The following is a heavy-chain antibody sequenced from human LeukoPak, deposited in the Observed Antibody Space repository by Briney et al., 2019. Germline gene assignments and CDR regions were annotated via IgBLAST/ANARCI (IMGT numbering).Heavy chain of an antibody. V-gene: IGHV3-9*01. J-gene: IGHJ4*02. D-gene: IGHD4-17*01. CDR1: GFTFDDYA. Sequence: PGGSLRLSCAASGFTFDDYAMHWVPQAPGKGLEWVSGISWNSGSIGYADSVKGRFTISRDNAENSLYLQMNSLRAEDTALYYCAKATPSNYGDYLRGYFDYWGQGTLVTVSS. CDR3: AKATPSNYGDYLRGYFDY. CDR2: ISWNSGSI.